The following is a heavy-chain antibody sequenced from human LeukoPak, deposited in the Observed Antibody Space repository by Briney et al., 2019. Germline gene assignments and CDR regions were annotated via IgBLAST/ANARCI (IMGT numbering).Heavy chain of an antibody. D-gene: IGHD3-10*01. Sequence: SETLSLTCTVSGGSINSRSDYWGWIRQPPGKGLEWIGSIYYSGSTHYNPSLKSRVTMSIDTSKNQFSLRLSSVTAADTAVYYCAKGAYYHGSGRYFDYWGQGTLVTVSS. CDR1: GGSINSRSDY. V-gene: IGHV4-39*01. CDR2: IYYSGST. CDR3: AKGAYYHGSGRYFDY. J-gene: IGHJ4*02.